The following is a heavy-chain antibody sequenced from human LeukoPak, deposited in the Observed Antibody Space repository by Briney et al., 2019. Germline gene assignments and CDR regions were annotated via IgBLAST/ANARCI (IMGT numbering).Heavy chain of an antibody. CDR2: IYSAGNT. Sequence: GGSLRLSCVASGFTVSSNYMSWVRQAPGKGLEWVSVIYSAGNTYYADSVKGRFTISRHNSKNTLYLQMNSLRVEDTAVYYCARGGTPGYSSGRIDYWGQGTLVIVSS. D-gene: IGHD6-19*01. CDR1: GFTVSSNY. CDR3: ARGGTPGYSSGRIDY. J-gene: IGHJ4*02. V-gene: IGHV3-53*04.